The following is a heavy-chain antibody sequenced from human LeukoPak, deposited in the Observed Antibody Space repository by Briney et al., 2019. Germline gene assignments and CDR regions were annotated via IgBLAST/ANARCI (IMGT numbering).Heavy chain of an antibody. CDR1: GFTFDEYG. D-gene: IGHD4-17*01. Sequence: GGSLRLSCAASGFTFDEYGMSWVRQAPGKGLEWVSGINWNGGSTGYADSVKGRFTISRDNAKNSLYLQMNSLRAEDTALYYCARNHDYGDYVPLAFDIWGQGTMVTVSS. CDR2: INWNGGST. J-gene: IGHJ3*02. CDR3: ARNHDYGDYVPLAFDI. V-gene: IGHV3-20*04.